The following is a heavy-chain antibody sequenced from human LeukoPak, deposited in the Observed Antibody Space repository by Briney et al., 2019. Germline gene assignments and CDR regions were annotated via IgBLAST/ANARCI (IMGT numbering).Heavy chain of an antibody. CDR2: IIPIFGTA. V-gene: IGHV1-69*06. D-gene: IGHD2/OR15-2a*01. CDR1: GGTFSSYA. Sequence: GASVKVSCKASGGTFSSYAISWVRQAPGQGLEWMGGIIPIFGTANYAQKFQGRVTITADKSTSTAYMELSSLRFEDTAVYYCARDHTPPQCTTPNCPRGGWFDPWGQGTLVTVSS. CDR3: ARDHTPPQCTTPNCPRGGWFDP. J-gene: IGHJ5*02.